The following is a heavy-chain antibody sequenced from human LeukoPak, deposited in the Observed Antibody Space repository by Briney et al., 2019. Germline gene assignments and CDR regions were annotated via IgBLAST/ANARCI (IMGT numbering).Heavy chain of an antibody. CDR2: IYPDDSDT. J-gene: IGHJ5*02. Sequence: GESLKISCQGSGYSFTSYWIGWVRQMPGKGREWVGIIYPDDSDTKYSPSFQGQVTISADKSISTAYLQWSSLKASDTAMYYCARHGRYSSGSRWFGPWGQGTLVTVSS. V-gene: IGHV5-51*01. CDR3: ARHGRYSSGSRWFGP. CDR1: GYSFTSYW. D-gene: IGHD3-22*01.